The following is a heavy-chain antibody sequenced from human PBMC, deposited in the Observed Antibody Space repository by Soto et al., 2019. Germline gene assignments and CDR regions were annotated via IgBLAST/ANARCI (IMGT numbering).Heavy chain of an antibody. CDR1: GYTFTSYA. Sequence: ASVKVSCKASGYTFTSYAMHWVRQAPGQRLEWMGWINAGNGNTKYSQKFQGRVTITRDTSASTAYMELSSLRSEDTAVYYCARDRFYGDYVYWYFDLWGRGTLVTVSS. D-gene: IGHD4-17*01. J-gene: IGHJ2*01. V-gene: IGHV1-3*01. CDR3: ARDRFYGDYVYWYFDL. CDR2: INAGNGNT.